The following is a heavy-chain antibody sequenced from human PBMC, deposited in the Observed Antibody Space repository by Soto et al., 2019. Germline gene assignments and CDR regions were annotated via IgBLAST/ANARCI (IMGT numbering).Heavy chain of an antibody. Sequence: PSQTLSLTCAISGDSVSSNSATWNWIRQSPSRGLEWLGRTYYRSKWYNDYAVSVESRITINPDTSANQFSLQLNSVTPEDTAVYYCVRDRYVTNWYGMDVWGQGTTVTVSS. J-gene: IGHJ6*02. CDR2: TYYRSKWYN. V-gene: IGHV6-1*01. CDR1: GDSVSSNSAT. D-gene: IGHD1-1*01. CDR3: VRDRYVTNWYGMDV.